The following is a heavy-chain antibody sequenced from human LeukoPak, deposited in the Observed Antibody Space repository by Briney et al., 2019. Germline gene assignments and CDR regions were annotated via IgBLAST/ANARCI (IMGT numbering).Heavy chain of an antibody. V-gene: IGHV4-34*01. J-gene: IGHJ5*02. CDR1: GGSFSGYY. CDR3: ARRTDDILTGYLNWFDP. Sequence: SSETLSLTCAVYGGSFSGYYWSWIRQPPEKGLEWIGEINHSGSTNYNPSLKSRVTISVDTSKNQFSLKLSSVTAADTAVYYCARRTDDILTGYLNWFDPWGQGTLVTVSS. CDR2: INHSGST. D-gene: IGHD3-9*01.